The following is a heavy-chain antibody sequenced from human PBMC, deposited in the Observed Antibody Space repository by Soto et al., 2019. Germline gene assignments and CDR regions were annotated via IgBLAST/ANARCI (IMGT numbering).Heavy chain of an antibody. Sequence: SETLSLTCTVSGASISTYYWSWIRQPPGKGLEWIGYISYSGSTNYNPSLKSRVTISFDASKNEISLQVRSATAADAAVYYCARDLNKYGSDVKCLRSEAWGHGTLGTFSS. V-gene: IGHV4-59*01. CDR2: ISYSGST. CDR3: ARDLNKYGSDVKCLRSEA. J-gene: IGHJ5*01. CDR1: GASISTYY. D-gene: IGHD2-15*01.